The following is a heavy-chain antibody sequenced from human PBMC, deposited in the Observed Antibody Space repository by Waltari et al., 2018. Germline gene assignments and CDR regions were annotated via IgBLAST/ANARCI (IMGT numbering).Heavy chain of an antibody. Sequence: QVQLQESGPGLVKPSETLSLTCTVSGGSISSYYWSWIRQPPGKGLEWIGYIYYSGSTNYNPSLKSRVTISVDTSKNQFSLKLSSVTAADTAVYYCVRVRMEWDTAIRGFDPWGQGTLVTVSS. CDR1: GGSISSYY. J-gene: IGHJ5*02. CDR3: VRVRMEWDTAIRGFDP. V-gene: IGHV4-59*01. CDR2: IYYSGST. D-gene: IGHD5-18*01.